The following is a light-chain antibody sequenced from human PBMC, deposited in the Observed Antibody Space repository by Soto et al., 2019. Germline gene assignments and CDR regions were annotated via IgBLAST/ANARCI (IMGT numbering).Light chain of an antibody. J-gene: IGKJ1*01. V-gene: IGKV3-15*01. CDR3: QQYNNWPQT. CDR1: QAINNN. Sequence: VLTQDPDTLSVSPGERATLSCRSRQAINNNVAWYQLKDGQVPRLLIYGASTRAADVPARFSGGGSGTEFTLTISSLQSEDFAEYHCQQYNNWPQTFGQGTKVDI. CDR2: GAS.